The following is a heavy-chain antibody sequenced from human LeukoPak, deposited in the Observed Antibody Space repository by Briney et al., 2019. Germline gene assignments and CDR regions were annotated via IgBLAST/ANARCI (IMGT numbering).Heavy chain of an antibody. CDR3: ARDSHDYVWGSLGY. D-gene: IGHD3-16*01. V-gene: IGHV1-18*04. J-gene: IGHJ4*02. Sequence: ASVKVSCKASGYTFTSYGISWVRQAPGQGLEWMGWNSAYNGNTNYAQKLQGRVTMTTDTSTSTAYMELRSLRSDDTAVYYCARDSHDYVWGSLGYWGQGTLVTVSS. CDR1: GYTFTSYG. CDR2: NSAYNGNT.